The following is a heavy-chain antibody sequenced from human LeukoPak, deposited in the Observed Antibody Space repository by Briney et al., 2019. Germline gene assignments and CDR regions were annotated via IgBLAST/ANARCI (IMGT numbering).Heavy chain of an antibody. Sequence: GRSLRLSCAASGFTFSSYAMSWGRQAPGKGLEWVSGISGSGGSTYYADSAKGRFTISRDNSKNTLCLQMSSLRGEDTAVYYCAKGPYCSGGSGYSRWLDYWGQGTLVTVSS. V-gene: IGHV3-23*01. J-gene: IGHJ4*02. CDR2: ISGSGGST. D-gene: IGHD2-15*01. CDR1: GFTFSSYA. CDR3: AKGPYCSGGSGYSRWLDY.